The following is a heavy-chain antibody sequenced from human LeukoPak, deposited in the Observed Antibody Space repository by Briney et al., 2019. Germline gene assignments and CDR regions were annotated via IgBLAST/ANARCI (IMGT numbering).Heavy chain of an antibody. D-gene: IGHD3-22*01. Sequence: ASVKVSCKASGGTFSTYAITWVRQAPGQGLEWMGGIIPIVDTANYAQKFQGRVTITADESTSTAYMDLNSLRSEDTAMYYCARGPWNYDSSGYYFLWFDPWGQGTLVTVSS. CDR2: IIPIVDTA. CDR3: ARGPWNYDSSGYYFLWFDP. J-gene: IGHJ5*02. CDR1: GGTFSTYA. V-gene: IGHV1-69*13.